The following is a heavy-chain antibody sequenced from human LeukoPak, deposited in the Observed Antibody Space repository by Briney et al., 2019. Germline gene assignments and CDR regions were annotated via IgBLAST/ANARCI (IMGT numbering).Heavy chain of an antibody. V-gene: IGHV4-59*12. CDR3: AREVSGWYGGPGWYFDL. D-gene: IGHD6-19*01. CDR2: IYYSGSN. CDR1: GGSISTYY. Sequence: SETLSLTCTVSGGSISTYYWSWIRQPPGKGLEWIGYIYYSGSNNYIPALPSRVTLSVDTSKNQFSLKLSSVTAADTAVYYCAREVSGWYGGPGWYFDLWGRGTLVTVSS. J-gene: IGHJ2*01.